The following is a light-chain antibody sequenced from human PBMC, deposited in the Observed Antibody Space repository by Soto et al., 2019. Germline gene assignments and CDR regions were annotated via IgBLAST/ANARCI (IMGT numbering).Light chain of an antibody. CDR3: QQRSNWPPWLT. CDR1: QSVSSY. Sequence: EIVLTQSPATLSLSPGERATLSCRASQSVSSYLAWYQQKPGQAPRLRIYEASNRATGIPARFSGSGSGTDFTLTISSLEPEDFAVYYCQQRSNWPPWLTFGGGTKVEIK. V-gene: IGKV3-11*01. CDR2: EAS. J-gene: IGKJ4*01.